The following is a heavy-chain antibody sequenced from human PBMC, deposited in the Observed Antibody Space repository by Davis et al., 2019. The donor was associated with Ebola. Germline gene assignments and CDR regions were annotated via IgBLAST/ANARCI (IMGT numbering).Heavy chain of an antibody. D-gene: IGHD3-22*01. CDR3: VSGGHYDSSGYPPSSFES. J-gene: IGHJ4*02. V-gene: IGHV3-30-3*01. CDR2: ISYDGSNK. Sequence: PGGSLRLSCAASGFTFSSYAMHWVRQAPGKGLEWVAVISYDGSNKYYADSVKGRFTISRDNSKSTLNLQMNSLRPEDTALYYCVSGGHYDSSGYPPSSFESWGQGTLVTVSS. CDR1: GFTFSSYA.